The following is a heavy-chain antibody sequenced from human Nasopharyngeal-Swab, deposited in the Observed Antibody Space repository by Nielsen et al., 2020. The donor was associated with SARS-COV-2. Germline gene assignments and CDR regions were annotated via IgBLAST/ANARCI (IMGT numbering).Heavy chain of an antibody. D-gene: IGHD6-19*01. CDR2: INAGKGNT. CDR3: ARVPAVAASRIDY. V-gene: IGHV1-3*01. Sequence: ASVKVSCKASGYTLSNYAMYWVRQAPGQRPEFMGWINAGKGNTIYSQRFQGRVHISRDTSANTVYMELNRLRSEDTAVYYCARVPAVAASRIDYWGQGTLVTVSS. J-gene: IGHJ4*02. CDR1: GYTLSNYA.